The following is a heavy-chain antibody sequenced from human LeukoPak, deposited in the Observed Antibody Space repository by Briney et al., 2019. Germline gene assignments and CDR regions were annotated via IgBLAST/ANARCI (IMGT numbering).Heavy chain of an antibody. D-gene: IGHD3-22*01. V-gene: IGHV3-74*01. Sequence: PGGSLRLSCAASGFTFSTYWIHWVRQAPGKGLVWVSRINSDGSSTSYADSVKGRFTISRDNAKNTLYLQMNSLRADDTAEYYCARTYYYDSSAYYSLSSHFDYWGQGTLVTVSS. CDR2: INSDGSST. J-gene: IGHJ4*02. CDR3: ARTYYYDSSAYYSLSSHFDY. CDR1: GFTFSTYW.